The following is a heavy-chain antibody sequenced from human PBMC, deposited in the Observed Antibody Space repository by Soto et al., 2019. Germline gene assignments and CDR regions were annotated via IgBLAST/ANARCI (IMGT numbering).Heavy chain of an antibody. CDR1: GYTFTSHG. J-gene: IGHJ4*02. CDR3: ARDAFSSRIDY. V-gene: IGHV1-18*01. CDR2: ISAYKGNT. D-gene: IGHD6-13*01. Sequence: QVQLVQSGAEVKKPGASVKVSCKASGYTFTSHGISWVRPAPGQGLEWTGWISAYKGNTNYAQKLQGRATMATDTSPSTAYMQLRSLRSDDTALYYCARDAFSSRIDYWGQGTLVTVSS.